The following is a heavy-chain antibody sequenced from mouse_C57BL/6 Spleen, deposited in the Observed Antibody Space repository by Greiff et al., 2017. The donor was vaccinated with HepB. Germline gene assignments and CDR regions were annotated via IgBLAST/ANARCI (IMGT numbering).Heavy chain of an antibody. J-gene: IGHJ3*01. D-gene: IGHD3-2*02. CDR1: GYAFSSSW. CDR2: IYPGDGDT. Sequence: QVQLQQSGPELVKPGASVKISCKASGYAFSSSWMNWVKQRPGKGLEWIGRIYPGDGDTNYNGKFKGKATLTADKSSSTADMQLSSLASEDSAVYCGADVDSSGYYWGQGTLVTVSA. CDR3: ADVDSSGYY. V-gene: IGHV1-82*01.